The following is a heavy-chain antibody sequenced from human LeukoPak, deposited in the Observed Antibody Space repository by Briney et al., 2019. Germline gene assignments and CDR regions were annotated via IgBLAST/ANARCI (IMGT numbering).Heavy chain of an antibody. J-gene: IGHJ4*02. D-gene: IGHD2-21*01. Sequence: PRGSLRLSCAAPGFTLSRSSINWVRQAPGEGLEWISYIITSRGTTYYADSVKGRFTIPRHKAKQPLYLQRNSPRDQDTAVYFRARGRRTPDCWGQGSLVTVYS. CDR2: IITSRGTT. V-gene: IGHV3-48*02. CDR1: GFTLSRSS. CDR3: ARGRRTPDC.